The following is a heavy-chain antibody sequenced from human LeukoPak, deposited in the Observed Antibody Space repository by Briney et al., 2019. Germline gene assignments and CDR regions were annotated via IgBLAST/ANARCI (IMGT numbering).Heavy chain of an antibody. CDR1: GGSISSGGYY. V-gene: IGHV4-31*03. J-gene: IGHJ5*02. CDR2: IYYSGST. D-gene: IGHD1-1*01. Sequence: SETLSLTCTVSGGSISSGGYYWSWIRQHPGKGLEWIGYIYYSGSTYYNPSLKSRVTISVDTSKNQFSLKLSSVTAADTAVYYCARVTLCLRAVCWNDFGWFDPWGQGTLVTVSS. CDR3: ARVTLCLRAVCWNDFGWFDP.